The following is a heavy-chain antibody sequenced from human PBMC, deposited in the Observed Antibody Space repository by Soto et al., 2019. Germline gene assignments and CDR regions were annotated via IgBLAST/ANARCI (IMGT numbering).Heavy chain of an antibody. Sequence: SVKVSCKASGGTFSSYAISWVRQAPGQGLEWMGGIIPIFGTANYAQKLQGRVTITADESTSTAYMELSSLRSEDTAVYYCARNLGYYYGMDVWGQGTTVTVS. J-gene: IGHJ6*02. V-gene: IGHV1-69*13. D-gene: IGHD3-16*01. CDR1: GGTFSSYA. CDR2: IIPIFGTA. CDR3: ARNLGYYYGMDV.